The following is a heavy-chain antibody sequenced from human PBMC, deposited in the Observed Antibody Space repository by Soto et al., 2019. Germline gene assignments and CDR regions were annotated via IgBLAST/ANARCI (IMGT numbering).Heavy chain of an antibody. CDR2: IYYSGST. V-gene: IGHV4-61*08. J-gene: IGHJ4*02. CDR1: GGSISSGGYY. Sequence: SETLSLTCTVSGGSISSGGYYWSWIRQHPGKGLEWIGYIYYSGSTDYNPSLKSRVTISVDTSKSQISLRLTSVTATDTAVYYCARAPGLGLAHMDYWGQGTLVTVSS. D-gene: IGHD2-15*01. CDR3: ARAPGLGLAHMDY.